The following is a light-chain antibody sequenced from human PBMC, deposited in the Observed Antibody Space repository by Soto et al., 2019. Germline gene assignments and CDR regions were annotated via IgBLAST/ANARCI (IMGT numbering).Light chain of an antibody. V-gene: IGLV2-14*01. CDR1: SSDVGGHNS. CDR3: SSFTSSVTYV. J-gene: IGLJ1*01. CDR2: DVS. Sequence: QSVLAQPASVSGSPGQSITTSCTGTSSDVGGHNSVSWYRQDPGKAPKLMIYDVSNRPSGVSDRFSGSKSGNTASLTISGLQIEDEADYYCSSFTSSVTYVFGTGTKVTVL.